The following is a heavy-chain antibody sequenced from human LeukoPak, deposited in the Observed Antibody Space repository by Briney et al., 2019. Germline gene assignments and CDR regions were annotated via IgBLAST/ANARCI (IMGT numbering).Heavy chain of an antibody. CDR2: ITSGGSHI. V-gene: IGHV3-11*04. CDR3: AKDVLVVVPAAMSGWYYFDD. J-gene: IGHJ4*01. CDR1: GFILSVLS. D-gene: IGHD2-2*01. Sequence: GGSLSLSCGASGFILSVLSVSWLRQSPGRGLEWVAYITSGGSHIYHVDSMTGRSTLSSDNAKNSPYLEVHSQRAEDTAVYYCAKDVLVVVPAAMSGWYYFDDWGQGTLVTVSS.